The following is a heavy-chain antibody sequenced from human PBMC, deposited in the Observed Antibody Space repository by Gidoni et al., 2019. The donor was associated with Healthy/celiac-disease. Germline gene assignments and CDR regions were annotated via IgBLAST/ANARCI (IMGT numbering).Heavy chain of an antibody. V-gene: IGHV3-23*01. D-gene: IGHD2-21*02. CDR1: GFTFSSYA. J-gene: IGHJ3*02. CDR2: ISGSGGST. CDR3: AKSQTYCGGDCYLDDAFDI. Sequence: EVQLLESGGGLVQPGGSLRLSCAASGFTFSSYAMSWVRQAPGKGLEWVSAISGSGGSTYYADSVKGRFTISRDNSKNTLYLQMNSLRAEDTAVYYCAKSQTYCGGDCYLDDAFDIWGQGTMVTVSS.